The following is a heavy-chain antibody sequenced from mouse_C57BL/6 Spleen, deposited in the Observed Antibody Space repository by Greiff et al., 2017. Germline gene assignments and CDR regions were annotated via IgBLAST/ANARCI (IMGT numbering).Heavy chain of an antibody. J-gene: IGHJ1*03. D-gene: IGHD3-2*02. V-gene: IGHV1-76*01. CDR1: GYTFTDYY. CDR3: ARSGWYFDV. CDR2: IYPGSGNT. Sequence: VKLMESGAELVRPGASVKLSCKASGYTFTDYYINWVKQRPGQGLEWIARIYPGSGNTYYNEKFKGKATLTAEKSSSTAYMQLSSLTSEDSAVYFCARSGWYFDVWGTGTTVTVSS.